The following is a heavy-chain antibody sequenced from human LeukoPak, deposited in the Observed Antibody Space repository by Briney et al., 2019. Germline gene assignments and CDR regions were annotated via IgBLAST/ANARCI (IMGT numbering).Heavy chain of an antibody. J-gene: IGHJ4*02. CDR1: GGSISSSSYY. V-gene: IGHV4-39*07. CDR3: ARVQLWLPLDDY. D-gene: IGHD5-18*01. CDR2: IYYSGST. Sequence: SETLSLTCTVSGGSISSSSYYWGWIRQPPGKGLEWIGSIYYSGSTYYNPSPKSRVTISVDTSKNQFSLKLSSVTAADTAVYYCARVQLWLPLDDYWGQGTLVTVSS.